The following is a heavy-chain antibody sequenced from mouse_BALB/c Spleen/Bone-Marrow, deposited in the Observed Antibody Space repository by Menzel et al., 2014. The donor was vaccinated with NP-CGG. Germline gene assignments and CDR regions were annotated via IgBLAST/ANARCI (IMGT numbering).Heavy chain of an antibody. D-gene: IGHD1-1*01. CDR1: GFTFSSFA. J-gene: IGHJ2*01. CDR2: ISSGSSPI. V-gene: IGHV5-17*02. CDR3: ARSGSSSGYFDY. Sequence: EVHLVESGGGLVQTGGSRKLSCAAYGFTFSSFAMHWVRQAPEKGLEWVAYISSGSSPIYYADTVMGRFTISRDNPKNNLFLQMTSLRSEDTAMYYCARSGSSSGYFDYWGQGTTPTVSS.